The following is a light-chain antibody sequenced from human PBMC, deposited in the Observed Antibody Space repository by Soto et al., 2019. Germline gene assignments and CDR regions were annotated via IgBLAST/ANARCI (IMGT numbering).Light chain of an antibody. CDR3: LSYAGSYNFV. J-gene: IGLJ1*01. CDR1: SSDVGDHNY. Sequence: QSVLTQAASVSGSPGQSITISCTGTSSDVGDHNYVSWYQQHPGRAPKLMIYEVSNRPSGVSNRFSGSKSGNTASLTISGLQADDEADYYCLSYAGSYNFVFGSGTKVTV. V-gene: IGLV2-14*01. CDR2: EVS.